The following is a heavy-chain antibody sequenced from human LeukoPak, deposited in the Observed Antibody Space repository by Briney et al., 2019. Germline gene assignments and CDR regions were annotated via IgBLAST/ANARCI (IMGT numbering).Heavy chain of an antibody. D-gene: IGHD3-3*01. J-gene: IGHJ4*02. V-gene: IGHV4-39*01. CDR3: QSRYLEWLLEY. CDR1: GGSINSNNYY. CDR2: IYSSGSA. Sequence: SETLSLTCTVSGGSINSNNYYWGWIRQPPGKGLEWIGSIYSSGSAYYNPSLKSRVTISVDASKNQFSLRLSSVTAADTAVYYCQSRYLEWLLEYWGQGTLVTVSS.